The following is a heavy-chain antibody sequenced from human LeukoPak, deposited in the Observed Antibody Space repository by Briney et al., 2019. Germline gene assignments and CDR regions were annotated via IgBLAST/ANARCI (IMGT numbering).Heavy chain of an antibody. CDR3: ARDSSRFLEWSFDP. D-gene: IGHD3-3*01. V-gene: IGHV4-4*07. CDR2: IYTSGST. J-gene: IGHJ5*02. Sequence: SETLSLTCTVSGGSISSYYWSWIRQPAGKGLEWIGRIYTSGSTNYNPSLKSRVTMSVATSKNQFSLKLSSVTAADTAVYYCARDSSRFLEWSFDPWGQGTLVTVSS. CDR1: GGSISSYY.